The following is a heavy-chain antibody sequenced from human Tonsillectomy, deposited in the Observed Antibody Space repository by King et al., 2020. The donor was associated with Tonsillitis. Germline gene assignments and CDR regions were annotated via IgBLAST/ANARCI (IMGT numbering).Heavy chain of an antibody. CDR3: AREGPQWLSLNAFDI. CDR1: GGSISSYY. V-gene: IGHV4-59*01. J-gene: IGHJ3*02. Sequence: VQLQESGPGLVKPSETLSLTCTVSGGSISSYYWGWIRQPPGKGLEWIGYIYYTERGNYNPSLKSRVTLSVDTSKNQLSLKLTSVTAADTAVYYCAREGPQWLSLNAFDIWGQGTMVTVSS. D-gene: IGHD6-19*01. CDR2: IYYTERG.